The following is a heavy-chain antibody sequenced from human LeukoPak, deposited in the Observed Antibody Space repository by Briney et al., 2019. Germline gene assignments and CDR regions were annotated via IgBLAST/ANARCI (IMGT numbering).Heavy chain of an antibody. Sequence: GGSLRLSCAASGFTFSSYWMHWVRQAPGKGLVWVSRINTDGSSTSYADSVKGRFTISRDNAKNTLYLQMNSLRAEDTAVYYCAKDRVAAGLNYWGQGTLVTVSS. J-gene: IGHJ4*02. D-gene: IGHD6-13*01. V-gene: IGHV3-74*01. CDR2: INTDGSST. CDR1: GFTFSSYW. CDR3: AKDRVAAGLNY.